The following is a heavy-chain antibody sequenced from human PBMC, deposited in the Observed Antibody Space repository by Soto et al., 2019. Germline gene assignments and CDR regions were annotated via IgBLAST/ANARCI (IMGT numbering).Heavy chain of an antibody. V-gene: IGHV3-30-3*01. Sequence: QVQLVESGGGVVQPGRSLRLSCAASGFTFSSYAMHWVRQAPGKGLEWVAVISYDGSNKYYADSVRGRFTISRDNSKKTVNLQVSSQRDEDTDVYYCASDGVDPQTGEPTFDYWSQRTQESVSS. CDR2: ISYDGSNK. J-gene: IGHJ4*02. D-gene: IGHD7-27*01. CDR3: ASDGVDPQTGEPTFDY. CDR1: GFTFSSYA.